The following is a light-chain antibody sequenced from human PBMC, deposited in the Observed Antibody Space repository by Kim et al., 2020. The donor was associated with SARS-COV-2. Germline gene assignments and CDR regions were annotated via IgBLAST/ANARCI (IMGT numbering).Light chain of an antibody. CDR2: GAS. Sequence: EIVMTQSPATLSVSPGERATLSCRASQSVNSNLAWYQQKPGQAPRLLIYGASTRATAIPARFSGSGSATEFTLTISSLQSEDFAVYYCQQYNNWPRTFGQGTRVEIK. CDR1: QSVNSN. CDR3: QQYNNWPRT. J-gene: IGKJ1*01. V-gene: IGKV3-15*01.